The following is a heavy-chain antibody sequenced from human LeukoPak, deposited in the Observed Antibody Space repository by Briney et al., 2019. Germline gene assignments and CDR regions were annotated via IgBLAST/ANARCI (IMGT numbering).Heavy chain of an antibody. V-gene: IGHV5-51*01. D-gene: IGHD6-19*01. Sequence: GESLKISCKGSGYSFTSYWIGWVRPMPGKGLEWMGIIYPGDSDTRYSPSFQGQVTISADKSISTAYLQWSSLKASDTAMYYCARARLAVGIPGDYWGQGTLVTVSS. CDR2: IYPGDSDT. CDR1: GYSFTSYW. CDR3: ARARLAVGIPGDY. J-gene: IGHJ4*02.